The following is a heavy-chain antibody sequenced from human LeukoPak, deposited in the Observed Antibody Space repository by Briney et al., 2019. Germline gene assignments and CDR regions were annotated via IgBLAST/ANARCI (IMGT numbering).Heavy chain of an antibody. V-gene: IGHV3-64*01. CDR1: GFTFSSYA. CDR3: ARAGDTNFDY. D-gene: IGHD2-21*01. CDR2: ISSNGGST. Sequence: PGGSLRLSCAASGFTFSSYAMHWVRQAPGKGLEYVSAISSNGGSTYYANSVKGRFTITRDNSKNTLYLQMGSLRAEDVAVYYCARAGDTNFDYWGQGTLVTVSS. J-gene: IGHJ4*02.